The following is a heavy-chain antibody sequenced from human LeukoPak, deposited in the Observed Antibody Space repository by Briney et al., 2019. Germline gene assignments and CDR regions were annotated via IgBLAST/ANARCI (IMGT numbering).Heavy chain of an antibody. V-gene: IGHV4-59*08. D-gene: IGHD3-22*01. CDR3: ARLSDSDSSGYYWGFEY. J-gene: IGHJ4*02. CDR1: GGSISSYY. CDR2: IYYSGST. Sequence: SETLSLTCTVSGGSISSYYWSWIRQRPGKGLECIGYIYYSGSTNYNPSLKSRVTISVDTSKNQFSLKLSSMTAADTAVYYCARLSDSDSSGYYWGFEYWGQGTLVTVSS.